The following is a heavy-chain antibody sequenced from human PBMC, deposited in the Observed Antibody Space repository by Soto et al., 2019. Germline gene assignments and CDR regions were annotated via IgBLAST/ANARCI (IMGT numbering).Heavy chain of an antibody. J-gene: IGHJ6*02. V-gene: IGHV3-23*01. CDR1: GFTFNTYP. CDR3: AKGVLSFHYGMED. Sequence: PGGSLRLSCATSGFTFNTYPMTWVRQAPGKGLEWVSSISSTAGRTSSYADPVKGRFAISRDFSDNTVYLQMNNLRVDDTAVYFCAKGVLSFHYGMEDWGQGTTVTVSS. D-gene: IGHD3-10*01. CDR2: ISSTAGRTS.